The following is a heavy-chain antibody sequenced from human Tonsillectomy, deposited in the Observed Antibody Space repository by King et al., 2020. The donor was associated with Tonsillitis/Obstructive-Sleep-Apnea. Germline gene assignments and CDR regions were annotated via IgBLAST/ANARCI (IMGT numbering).Heavy chain of an antibody. D-gene: IGHD3-16*01. CDR3: ARVVGWGWFDP. CDR2: INYSGNT. Sequence: QLQESGPGLVKPSETLSLTCTVSGDSISSSNYYWGWIRQPPGKGLDWIANINYSGNTYYNPSLKSRVTISVDTSKNQFSLTLSSVTAADTAVYYCARVVGWGWFDPWGQGNLVTVSS. J-gene: IGHJ5*02. CDR1: GDSISSSNYY. V-gene: IGHV4-39*01.